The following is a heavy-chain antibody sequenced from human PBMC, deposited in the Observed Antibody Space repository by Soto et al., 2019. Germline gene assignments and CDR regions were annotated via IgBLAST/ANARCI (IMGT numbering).Heavy chain of an antibody. D-gene: IGHD3-3*01. CDR2: IRSKANSYRT. CDR3: TRHDFWSGPPY. CDR1: GFTFSGSA. V-gene: IGHV3-73*01. J-gene: IGHJ4*02. Sequence: GGSLRLSCAASGFTFSGSAMHWVRQASGKGLEWVGRIRSKANSYRTAYAASVKGRFTISRDDSKNTAYLQMNGLKTEDTAVYYCTRHDFWSGPPYWGQGTLVTVSS.